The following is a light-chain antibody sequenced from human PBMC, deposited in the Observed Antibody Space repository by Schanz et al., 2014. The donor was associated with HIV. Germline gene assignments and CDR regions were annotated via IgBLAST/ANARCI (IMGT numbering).Light chain of an antibody. CDR3: QSYDNSLGVHYV. Sequence: QSALTQPASVSGSPGQSITISCTGTSSDVGGYNYVSWYQQHPGKAPKLMIYDVSNRPSGVPDRFSGSKSGTSAFLAIAGLQAEDEGDYFCQSYDNSLGVHYVFGSGTKLTVL. CDR2: DVS. V-gene: IGLV2-14*01. J-gene: IGLJ1*01. CDR1: SSDVGGYNY.